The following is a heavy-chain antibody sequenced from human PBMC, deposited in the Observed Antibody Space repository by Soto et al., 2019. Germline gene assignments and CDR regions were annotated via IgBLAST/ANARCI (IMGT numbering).Heavy chain of an antibody. CDR1: GDSISSSHDS. CDR3: ARGSDGYNSGSFYNGGWFGP. CDR2: SYYSGST. J-gene: IGHJ5*02. Sequence: SETLSLICTVSGDSISSSHDSWGWIRQSPGKGLEWIGSSYYSGSTYYNPSLKSRVTISVDTSKNQISLKLTSVTAADTAVYFCARGSDGYNSGSFYNGGWFGPWGQGTLVTAPQ. D-gene: IGHD3-10*01. V-gene: IGHV4-39*01.